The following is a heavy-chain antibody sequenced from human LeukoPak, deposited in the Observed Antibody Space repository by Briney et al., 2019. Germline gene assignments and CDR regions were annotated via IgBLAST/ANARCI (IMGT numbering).Heavy chain of an antibody. J-gene: IGHJ1*01. CDR2: ISVNNGGT. D-gene: IGHD2-2*01. V-gene: IGHV1-18*01. CDR1: GYAFTTYS. Sequence: ASVKVSCKASGYAFTTYSLAWVRQAPGQSLEWMGWISVNNGGTNYAQSFQDRVTLTRDTSTNTAYLELRSLRSADTAIIYCATATQPRGYFLHWGQGTLVTVSS. CDR3: ATATQPRGYFLH.